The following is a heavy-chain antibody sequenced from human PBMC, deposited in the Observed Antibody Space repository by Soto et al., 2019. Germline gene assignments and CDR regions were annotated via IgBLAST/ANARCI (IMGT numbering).Heavy chain of an antibody. Sequence: QVQLQESGPGLVKPSGTLSLTCAVSGGSISSSNWWSWVRQPPGKGLEWIGEIYHSGGTNYNPSLKRRVTISVDKSKNQFSLKLSSVTAADTAVYYCARYRYSYGYYYYYGMDVWGQGTTVTVSS. J-gene: IGHJ6*02. CDR3: ARYRYSYGYYYYYGMDV. CDR2: IYHSGGT. D-gene: IGHD5-18*01. V-gene: IGHV4-4*02. CDR1: GGSISSSNW.